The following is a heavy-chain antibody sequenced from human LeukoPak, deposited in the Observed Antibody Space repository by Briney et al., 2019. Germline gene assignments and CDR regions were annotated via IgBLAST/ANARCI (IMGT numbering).Heavy chain of an antibody. CDR3: ARRVQGVRAFDI. Sequence: SETLSLTCAVYGGSFSGYYWSWIRQPPGKGLEWIGEINHSGSTNYNPSLKSRVTISVDTSKNQFSLKLSSVTAADTAVYYCARRVQGVRAFDIWGQGTMVTVSS. J-gene: IGHJ3*02. D-gene: IGHD3-10*01. V-gene: IGHV4-34*01. CDR1: GGSFSGYY. CDR2: INHSGST.